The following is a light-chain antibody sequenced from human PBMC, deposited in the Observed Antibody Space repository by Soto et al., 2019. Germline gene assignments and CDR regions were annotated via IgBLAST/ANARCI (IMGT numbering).Light chain of an antibody. CDR3: GTWDTSLPACV. V-gene: IGLV1-51*01. CDR1: ASNIGNNS. Sequence: QSLLTQPPSVSAAPGQRVTISCSGSASNIGNNSVSWYQQLPGAAPKLLIYDDNNRPSGIPDRFSGSKSGTSATLGITGLQTGDEADYYCGTWDTSLPACVFGPGTKLTVL. J-gene: IGLJ1*01. CDR2: DDN.